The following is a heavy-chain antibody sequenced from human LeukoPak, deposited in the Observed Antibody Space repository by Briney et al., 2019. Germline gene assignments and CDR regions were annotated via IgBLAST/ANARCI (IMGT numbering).Heavy chain of an antibody. CDR3: ARGYQPHSWWFDP. J-gene: IGHJ5*02. CDR1: GGSISSGSYY. CDR2: IYTSGST. D-gene: IGHD2-2*01. Sequence: SETLSLTCTVSGGSISSGSYYWSWIRQPAGKGLEWIGRIYTSGSTNYNPSLKSRVTMSVDTSKNQFSLKLSSVTAADTAVYYCARGYQPHSWWFDPWGQGTLVTVSS. V-gene: IGHV4-61*02.